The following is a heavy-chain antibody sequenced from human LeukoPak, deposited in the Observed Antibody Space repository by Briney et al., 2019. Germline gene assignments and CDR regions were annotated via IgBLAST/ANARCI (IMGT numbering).Heavy chain of an antibody. D-gene: IGHD2-2*01. V-gene: IGHV1-69*05. Sequence: GSSVKVSCKASGGTFSSYATSWVRQAPGQGLDWMGGIIPIFGTANYAQKFQGRVTITTDESTSTAYMELSSLRSEDTAVYYCARDERHCSSTSCYQYFQHWGQGTLVTVSS. CDR1: GGTFSSYA. J-gene: IGHJ1*01. CDR2: IIPIFGTA. CDR3: ARDERHCSSTSCYQYFQH.